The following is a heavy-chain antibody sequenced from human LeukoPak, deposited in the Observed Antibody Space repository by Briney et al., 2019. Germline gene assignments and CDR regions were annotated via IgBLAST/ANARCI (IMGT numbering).Heavy chain of an antibody. Sequence: GGSLSLSCAVSGFSFRSYEMNWVRHPPGTGMEWVSNISGSGGSIYYADSMKGRFTISRDNAKNSLFLQMNSLRAEDTALYYCASGPWELDFWGQGTLVIVPS. CDR2: ISGSGGSI. J-gene: IGHJ4*02. V-gene: IGHV3-48*03. CDR1: GFSFRSYE. CDR3: ASGPWELDF. D-gene: IGHD1-26*01.